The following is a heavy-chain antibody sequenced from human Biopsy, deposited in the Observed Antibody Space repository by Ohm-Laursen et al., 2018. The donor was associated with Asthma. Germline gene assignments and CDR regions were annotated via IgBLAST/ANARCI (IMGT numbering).Heavy chain of an antibody. CDR1: GFTFSRYA. Sequence: SLRLSCAASGFTFSRYAIHWVRQAPGKGLEWVAVISHDGQTQHYAESVKGRFALSRDNSQGTLYLQMISLRTDDTAVYYCAKRRGYSDFNDFDYWGHGTLVTVSS. CDR3: AKRRGYSDFNDFDY. D-gene: IGHD4-11*01. J-gene: IGHJ4*01. V-gene: IGHV3-30*18. CDR2: ISHDGQTQ.